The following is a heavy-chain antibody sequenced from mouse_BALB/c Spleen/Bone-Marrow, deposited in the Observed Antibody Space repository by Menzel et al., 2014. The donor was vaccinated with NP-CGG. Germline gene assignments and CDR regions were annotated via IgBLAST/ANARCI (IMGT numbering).Heavy chain of an antibody. Sequence: VQLQQSGPELVKPGASVKISCKASGYSFTGYYMHWVKQSHGNSLDWIGYIYPYNGVSRYNQKFKGKATLTVDKSSSTAYMELRSLTSDDSAVYYCESRGEYFDVWGAGTTVTVSS. V-gene: IGHV1-31*01. CDR2: IYPYNGVS. CDR1: GYSFTGYY. CDR3: ESRGEYFDV. J-gene: IGHJ1*01.